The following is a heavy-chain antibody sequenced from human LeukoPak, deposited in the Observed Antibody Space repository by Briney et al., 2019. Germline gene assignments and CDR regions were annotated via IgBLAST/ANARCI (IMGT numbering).Heavy chain of an antibody. J-gene: IGHJ5*02. Sequence: ASVKVSCKASGYTFTGYYMHWVRQAPGQGLEWMGWINPNSGGTNYAQKFQGRVTMTRDTSISTAYMELSRLRSDDTAVYYCARERGKNIVVVPAAPYFDPWGQGTLVTVFS. V-gene: IGHV1-2*02. CDR2: INPNSGGT. CDR3: ARERGKNIVVVPAAPYFDP. CDR1: GYTFTGYY. D-gene: IGHD2-2*01.